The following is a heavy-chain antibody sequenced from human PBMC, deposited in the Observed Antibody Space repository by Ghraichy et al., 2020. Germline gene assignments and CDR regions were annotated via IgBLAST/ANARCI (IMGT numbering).Heavy chain of an antibody. D-gene: IGHD6-13*01. CDR1: GGSFSGYY. CDR2: INHSGST. CDR3: ARAGAAGTIYYYGMDV. Sequence: SETLSLTCAVYGGSFSGYYWSWIRQPPGKGLEWIGEINHSGSTNYNPSLKSRVTISVDTSKNQFSLKLSSVTAADTAVYYCARAGAAGTIYYYGMDVWGQGTTVTVSS. J-gene: IGHJ6*02. V-gene: IGHV4-34*01.